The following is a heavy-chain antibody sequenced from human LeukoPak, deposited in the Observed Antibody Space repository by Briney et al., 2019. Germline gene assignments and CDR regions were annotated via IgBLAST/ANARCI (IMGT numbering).Heavy chain of an antibody. V-gene: IGHV3-33*01. Sequence: GRSLRLSCVVSGISFSSHGMHWVRQAPGKGLEWVAVIWYDGTNKDYADSVKGRFTISRDNSKNTLFLQMTSLRAEDTAVYYCARARNNYDSSGFSAAEYWGQGTLVTVSS. D-gene: IGHD3-22*01. CDR1: GISFSSHG. J-gene: IGHJ4*02. CDR2: IWYDGTNK. CDR3: ARARNNYDSSGFSAAEY.